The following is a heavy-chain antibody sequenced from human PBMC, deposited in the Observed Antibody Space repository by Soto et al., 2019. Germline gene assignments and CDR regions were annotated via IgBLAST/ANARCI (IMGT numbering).Heavy chain of an antibody. Sequence: PSETLSLTCAVYGGSVGGYYWSWVRQPPGKGLEWIGEINHSGSITYAPSLKSRVTMSVDTSKNQFSLRLNSVTAADTAVYYCAREVVYYFDYWGQGTLVTVSS. CDR3: AREVVYYFDY. CDR2: INHSGSI. V-gene: IGHV4-34*01. D-gene: IGHD2-15*01. CDR1: GGSVGGYY. J-gene: IGHJ4*02.